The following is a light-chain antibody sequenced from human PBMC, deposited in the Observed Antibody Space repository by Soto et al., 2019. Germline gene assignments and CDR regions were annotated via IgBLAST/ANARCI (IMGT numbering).Light chain of an antibody. CDR2: EVA. V-gene: IGLV2-14*01. CDR3: SSYASSSTLV. J-gene: IGLJ2*01. Sequence: QSVLTQPASVSGSPGQSITISCTGTSSDVGGYNYVSWYQQHPGKAPKLMIYEVAHRPSGVSTRFSGSKSGNTAPLTISGLQAEDEADYYSSSYASSSTLVFGGGTKVTVL. CDR1: SSDVGGYNY.